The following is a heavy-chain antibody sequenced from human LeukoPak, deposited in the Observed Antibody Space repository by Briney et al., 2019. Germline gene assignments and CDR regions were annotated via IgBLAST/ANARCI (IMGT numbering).Heavy chain of an antibody. J-gene: IGHJ2*01. V-gene: IGHV5-51*01. CDR2: TFAGYSFS. CDR1: GYNFTPYW. D-gene: IGHD4-17*01. Sequence: GESLKISCQTFGYNFTPYWIVWVRQMPGKGLEWMVITFAGYSFSIYSPSFQGQVTMSVDKSISTAYLQWSSLKASDTAMYYCARHFHPAETTGGYFDLWGRGTLVTVSA. CDR3: ARHFHPAETTGGYFDL.